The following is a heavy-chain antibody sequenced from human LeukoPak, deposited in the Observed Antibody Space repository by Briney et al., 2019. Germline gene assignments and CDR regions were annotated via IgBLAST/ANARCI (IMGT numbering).Heavy chain of an antibody. CDR3: ARGDYYYDSGGYYFDY. J-gene: IGHJ4*02. CDR1: GFTFSSYS. D-gene: IGHD3-22*01. V-gene: IGHV3-21*01. CDR2: ISSSSSYI. Sequence: GGSLRLSCAASGFTFSSYSMNWVRQAPGKGLEWVSSISSSSSYIYYADSVKGRFTISRDNAKNSLYLQMNSLRTEDTAVYYCARGDYYYDSGGYYFDYWGQGTLVTVSS.